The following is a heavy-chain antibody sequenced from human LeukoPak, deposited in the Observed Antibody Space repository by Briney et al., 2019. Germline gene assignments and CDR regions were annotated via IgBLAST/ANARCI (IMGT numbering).Heavy chain of an antibody. CDR1: GFTFSSYA. CDR3: AKASGYSYGYYIDY. V-gene: IGHV3-23*01. CDR2: ISGSGGST. Sequence: PGGSLRLSCAASGFTFSSYAMSGVRQAPGKGLEWVSAISGSGGSTYYADSVKGRFTISRDNSKNTLYLQMNSLRAEDTAVYYCAKASGYSYGYYIDYWGQGTLVTASS. D-gene: IGHD5-18*01. J-gene: IGHJ4*02.